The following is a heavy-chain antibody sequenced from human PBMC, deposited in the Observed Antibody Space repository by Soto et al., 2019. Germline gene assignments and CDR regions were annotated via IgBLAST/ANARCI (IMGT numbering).Heavy chain of an antibody. V-gene: IGHV3-33*01. D-gene: IGHD5-12*01. CDR1: GFTFSSYG. Sequence: QVQLVESGGGVVQPGRSLRLSCAASGFTFSSYGMHWVRQAPGKGLEWVAVIWYDGSNKYYGDSVKGRCTISRDNSKNTLYLQMNSLRAEDTAVYYCARDRKVATSYYYYGMDVWGQGTTVTVSS. CDR3: ARDRKVATSYYYYGMDV. J-gene: IGHJ6*02. CDR2: IWYDGSNK.